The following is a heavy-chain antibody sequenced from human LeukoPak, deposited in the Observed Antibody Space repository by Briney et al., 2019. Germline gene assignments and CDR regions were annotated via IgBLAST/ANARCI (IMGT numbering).Heavy chain of an antibody. CDR1: GFTFSSYA. V-gene: IGHV3-30-3*01. CDR3: ATIFGVVTTFDY. CDR2: ISYDGSNK. Sequence: GGSLRLSCATSGFTFSSYAMHWVRQAPGKGLEWVAVISYDGSNKYYADSVKGRFTISRDNSKNTLYLQMNSLRAEDTAVYYCATIFGVVTTFDYCGQGTLVTVSS. J-gene: IGHJ4*02. D-gene: IGHD3-3*01.